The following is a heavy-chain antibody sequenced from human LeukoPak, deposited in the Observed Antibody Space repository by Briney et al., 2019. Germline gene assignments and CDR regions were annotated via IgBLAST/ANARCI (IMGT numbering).Heavy chain of an antibody. CDR2: IYPGDSDT. CDR1: GYSFTSYW. Sequence: GESLKISCKGSGYSFTSYWIGWVRQMPGKGLEWMGIIYPGDSDTRYSPSFQGQVTISTDKSISTAYLQWSSLKASDTAIYYCARLTGWEMLTGWFDPWGQGTLVTVSS. J-gene: IGHJ5*02. D-gene: IGHD2-15*01. V-gene: IGHV5-51*01. CDR3: ARLTGWEMLTGWFDP.